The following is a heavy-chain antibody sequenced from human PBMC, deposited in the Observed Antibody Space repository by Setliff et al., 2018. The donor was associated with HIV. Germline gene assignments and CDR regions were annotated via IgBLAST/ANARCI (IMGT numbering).Heavy chain of an antibody. J-gene: IGHJ3*02. D-gene: IGHD1-26*01. CDR2: IDHSGST. CDR3: ARALANGVGRRAFDI. Sequence: SETLSLTCAVYDGSFSGYYWSWIRQPPGKGLEWIGEIDHSGSTNYNPSLKSRVTMSVDTSKKQFSLRLSSVTAADTAVYFCARALANGVGRRAFDIWGQGTMVTVSS. CDR1: DGSFSGYY. V-gene: IGHV4-34*01.